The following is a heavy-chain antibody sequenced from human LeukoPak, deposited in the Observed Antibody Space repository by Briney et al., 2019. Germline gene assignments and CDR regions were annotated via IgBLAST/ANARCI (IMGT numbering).Heavy chain of an antibody. D-gene: IGHD3-10*01. CDR1: GGTFISYA. J-gene: IGHJ6*04. V-gene: IGHV1-69*01. CDR2: IIPIFGTA. CDR3: AWYSGSYSHYYYGMDV. Sequence: SVKVSCKASGGTFISYAISWVRQAPGQGLEWMGGIIPIFGTANYAQKFQGRVTITADESTSTAYMELSSLRSEDTAVYYCAWYSGSYSHYYYGMDVWGKGTTVTVSS.